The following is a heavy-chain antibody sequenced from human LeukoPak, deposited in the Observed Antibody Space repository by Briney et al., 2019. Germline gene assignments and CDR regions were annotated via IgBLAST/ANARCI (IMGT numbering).Heavy chain of an antibody. CDR1: GYTFTNYG. V-gene: IGHV1-18*01. CDR2: ISGYNDNT. D-gene: IGHD4-17*01. J-gene: IGHJ3*02. CDR3: ARDLHLGYGDFVPDAFDI. Sequence: ASGKVSCRASGYTFTNYGISWVRQAPGQGLEWMGWISGYNDNTKYAQKLQGRVILTTDTSTSTAYMELRSLRSDDTAVYYCARDLHLGYGDFVPDAFDIWGQGTMVTISS.